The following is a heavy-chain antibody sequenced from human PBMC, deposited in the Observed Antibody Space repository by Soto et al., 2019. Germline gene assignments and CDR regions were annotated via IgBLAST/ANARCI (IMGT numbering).Heavy chain of an antibody. CDR2: ISGGGDRT. CDR1: GFTFISYA. CDR3: AKKVLGSTSRPDYWYFDL. D-gene: IGHD3-16*01. V-gene: IGHV3-23*01. J-gene: IGHJ2*01. Sequence: EVQLLESGGGLVQPGGSLRLSCVGSGFTFISYAMNWVRQAPGKGLEWVSGISGGGDRTFDADSVKGRFTISRDNSKNTVKLQMYSLRADDTALYYCAKKVLGSTSRPDYWYFDLWGRGNVVTVPS.